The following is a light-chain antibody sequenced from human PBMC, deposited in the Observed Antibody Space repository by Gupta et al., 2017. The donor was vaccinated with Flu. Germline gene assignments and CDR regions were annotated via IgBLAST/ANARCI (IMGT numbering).Light chain of an antibody. CDR3: EQRHNWPIT. CDR2: AAS. CDR1: QSVGWS. V-gene: IGKV3-11*01. Sequence: EFALTQSPPTLSLSPGERVTLSCRASQSVGWSLAWYQHERGQAPRLLIYAASQRATGIPARFRGSGSGTDFTLTITSLEPEDFAIYYCEQRHNWPITFGQGTRV. J-gene: IGKJ5*01.